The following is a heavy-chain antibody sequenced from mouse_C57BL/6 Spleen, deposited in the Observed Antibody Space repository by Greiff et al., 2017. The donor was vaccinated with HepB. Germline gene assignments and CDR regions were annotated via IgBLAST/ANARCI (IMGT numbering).Heavy chain of an antibody. Sequence: EVKLVESEGGLVQPGSSMKLSCTASGFTFSDYYMAWVRQVPEKGLEWVANINYDGSSTYYLDSLKSRFIISRDNAKNILYLQMSSLKSEDTATYYCARVANWDWMDYWGQGTSVTVSS. V-gene: IGHV5-16*01. D-gene: IGHD4-1*01. CDR1: GFTFSDYY. J-gene: IGHJ4*01. CDR3: ARVANWDWMDY. CDR2: INYDGSST.